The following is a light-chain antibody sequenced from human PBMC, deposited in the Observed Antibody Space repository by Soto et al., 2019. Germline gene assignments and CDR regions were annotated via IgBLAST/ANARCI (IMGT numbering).Light chain of an antibody. CDR3: QQYGNSPMYT. CDR2: GSS. CDR1: QIVSTTY. Sequence: EIVLTQSPVTLSLSPGERATLSCRASQIVSTTYLAWYQQRPGQAPRLLIYGSSSRAPGIPDRFSGSGSGTDFTLTISRLEPEDFAVYYCQQYGNSPMYTFGQGTKLEIK. V-gene: IGKV3-20*01. J-gene: IGKJ2*01.